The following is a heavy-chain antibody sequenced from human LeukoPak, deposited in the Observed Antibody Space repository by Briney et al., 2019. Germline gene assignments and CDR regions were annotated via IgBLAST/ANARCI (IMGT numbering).Heavy chain of an antibody. CDR1: GYSISSGYY. D-gene: IGHD4-11*01. Sequence: SETLSLTCTVSGYSISSGYYWSWIRQPPGKGLEWIGYIYYSGSTNYNPSLKSRVTISVDTSKNQFSLKLSSVTAADTAVYYCARESGGAPLQSFAFDIWGQGTMVTVSS. CDR3: ARESGGAPLQSFAFDI. CDR2: IYYSGST. V-gene: IGHV4-61*01. J-gene: IGHJ3*02.